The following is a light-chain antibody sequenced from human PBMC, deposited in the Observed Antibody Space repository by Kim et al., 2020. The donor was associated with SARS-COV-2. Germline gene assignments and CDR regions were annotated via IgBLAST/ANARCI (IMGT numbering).Light chain of an antibody. CDR2: AGS. CDR1: QGISNY. V-gene: IGKV1-16*02. CDR3: KQYNSYPRT. J-gene: IGKJ1*01. Sequence: ASEGDRVTITSRASQGISNYLAWFQQKPGKAPKYLIYAGSSLKSEVQSKFSGSGAETDFTHTINSMQPEDFESYYCKQYNSYPRTFGQGTKVDIK.